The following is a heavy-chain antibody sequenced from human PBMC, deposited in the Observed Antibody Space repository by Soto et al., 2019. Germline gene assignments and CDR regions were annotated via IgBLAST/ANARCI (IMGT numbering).Heavy chain of an antibody. D-gene: IGHD5-18*01. J-gene: IGHJ3*02. CDR1: GYTFTSYA. CDR3: ASGGYSYGYFAFDI. Sequence: ASVKVSCKASGYTFTSYAISWVRQAPGQGLEWMGGIIPIFGTANYAQKFQGRVTITADESTSTAYMELSSLRSEDTAVYYCASGGYSYGYFAFDIWGQGTMVTVSS. CDR2: IIPIFGTA. V-gene: IGHV1-69*13.